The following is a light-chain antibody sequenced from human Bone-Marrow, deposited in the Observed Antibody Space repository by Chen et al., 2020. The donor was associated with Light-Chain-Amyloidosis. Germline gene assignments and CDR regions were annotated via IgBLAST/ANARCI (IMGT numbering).Light chain of an antibody. CDR1: NIGSTS. V-gene: IGLV3-21*02. J-gene: IGLJ3*02. Sequence: SYVLTQPSSVSVAPGQTATIACGGNNIGSTSVHWYQQTPGQAPLLVVYDDSDRPSGIPERLSGSTSGNTATLTSSRVEAGDEADYYGQVWDRSSDRPVFGGGTKLTVL. CDR3: QVWDRSSDRPV. CDR2: DDS.